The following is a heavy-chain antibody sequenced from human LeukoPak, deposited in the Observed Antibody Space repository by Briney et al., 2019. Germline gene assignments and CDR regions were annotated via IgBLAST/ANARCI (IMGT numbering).Heavy chain of an antibody. CDR3: ARDTAPYSSSSGSAY. Sequence: ASVNVSSTASGYTFTSYGVSWVRQAPGQGLEWMGWISAYNGNTNYAQKLQGRVTMTTDTSTSTVYMELRSLRSDDTAVYYCARDTAPYSSSSGSAYWGQGTLVTVSS. D-gene: IGHD6-6*01. J-gene: IGHJ4*02. V-gene: IGHV1-18*01. CDR2: ISAYNGNT. CDR1: GYTFTSYG.